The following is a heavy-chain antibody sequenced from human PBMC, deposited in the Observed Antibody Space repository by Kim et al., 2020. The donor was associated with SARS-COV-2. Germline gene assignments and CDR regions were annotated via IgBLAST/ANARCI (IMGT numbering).Heavy chain of an antibody. V-gene: IGHV5-51*01. CDR1: GYSFPSSW. J-gene: IGHJ5*02. CDR3: ARHPGRYFDRLGWFDP. D-gene: IGHD3-9*01. CDR2: IYPGDSDT. Sequence: GESLKISCKGSGYSFPSSWIAWVRQMPGKGLEWMGIIYPGDSDTRYSPSFQGQVTMSVDKSISTAYLQWSSLKASDTAMYYCARHPGRYFDRLGWFDPWGQGTLVTVSS.